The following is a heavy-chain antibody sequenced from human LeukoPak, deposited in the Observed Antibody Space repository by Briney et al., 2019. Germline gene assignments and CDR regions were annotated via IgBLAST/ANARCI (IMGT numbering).Heavy chain of an antibody. CDR1: GFTFSSYS. V-gene: IGHV3-21*04. Sequence: PGGSLRLSCAASGFTFSSYSMNWVRQAPGKGLEWVSSISSSSSYIYYADSVKGRFTISRDNSKNTLYLQMNSLRAEDTAVYYCAKDQVVPAATYYYYYYGMDVWGQGTTVTVSS. CDR3: AKDQVVPAATYYYYYYGMDV. D-gene: IGHD2-2*01. CDR2: ISSSSSYI. J-gene: IGHJ6*02.